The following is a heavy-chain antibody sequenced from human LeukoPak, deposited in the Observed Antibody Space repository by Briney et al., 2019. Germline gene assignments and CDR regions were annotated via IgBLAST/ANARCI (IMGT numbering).Heavy chain of an antibody. Sequence: PGGSLRLSCAASGFTFSNYWMHWVRQVPGKGLEWVSRMDSDGSDTKYADSVKGRFTISRDNAKNTLYLQMSSLRAEDTAVYYCARDTNSSPDYWGQGTLVTVSS. J-gene: IGHJ4*02. CDR1: GFTFSNYW. V-gene: IGHV3-74*01. CDR2: MDSDGSDT. CDR3: ARDTNSSPDY. D-gene: IGHD6-6*01.